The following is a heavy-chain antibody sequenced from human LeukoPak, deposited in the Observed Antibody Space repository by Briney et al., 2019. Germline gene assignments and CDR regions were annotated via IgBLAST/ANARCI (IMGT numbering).Heavy chain of an antibody. V-gene: IGHV3-21*01. D-gene: IGHD3-22*01. CDR1: GFTLSSYA. CDR2: ISSSSSYI. J-gene: IGHJ4*02. CDR3: ARETDYYDSSGYYTPHFDY. Sequence: GGSLRLSCAASGFTLSSYAMNWVRQAPGKGLEWVSSISSSSSYIYYADSVKGRFTISRDNAKNSLYLQMNSLRAEDTAVYYCARETDYYDSSGYYTPHFDYWGQGTLVTVSS.